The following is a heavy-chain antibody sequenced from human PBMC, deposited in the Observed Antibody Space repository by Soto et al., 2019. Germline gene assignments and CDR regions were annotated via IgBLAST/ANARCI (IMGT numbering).Heavy chain of an antibody. J-gene: IGHJ4*02. CDR2: ISVGSTTI. V-gene: IGHV3-23*01. D-gene: IGHD4-17*01. Sequence: EVQLSESGGGLVRPGGSLRLSCEGSAFTFGTYAMTWVRQAPGKGLEWLSAISVGSTTIKYADSAKGRFTISRDNSKNMLYLQMNSQRAEDTAIYYCAKDPNGDYIGAFDSWGQGTLVTVSS. CDR1: AFTFGTYA. CDR3: AKDPNGDYIGAFDS.